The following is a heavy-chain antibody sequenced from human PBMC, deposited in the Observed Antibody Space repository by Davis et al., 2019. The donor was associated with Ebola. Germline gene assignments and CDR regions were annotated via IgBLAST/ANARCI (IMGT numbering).Heavy chain of an antibody. J-gene: IGHJ4*02. CDR2: ITKSGTSM. V-gene: IGHV3-48*02. D-gene: IGHD1-1*01. CDR3: ARDHDWSFDS. CDR1: GFTFSSYT. Sequence: PGGSLRLSCAASGFTFSSYTMNWVRQAPGKGLEWVSYITKSGTSMFCADSVKGRFTISRDNAKNSLFLQMNSLRDEDTAVYYCARDHDWSFDSWGQGTLVTVSS.